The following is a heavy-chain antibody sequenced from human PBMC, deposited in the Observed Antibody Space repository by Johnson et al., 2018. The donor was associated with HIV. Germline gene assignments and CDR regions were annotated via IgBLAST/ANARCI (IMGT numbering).Heavy chain of an antibody. CDR1: GFIIDDYG. V-gene: IGHV3-20*04. J-gene: IGHJ3*02. Sequence: VQLVESGGGVVRPGGSLRLSCAASGFIIDDYGMSWVRQAPGKGLEWVSGINWNGGSTGYADSVKGRFTISRDNAKNSLYLQMNSLRAEDTALYYCAKDMNSGYDLWGLGFDIWGQGTMVTVSS. CDR2: INWNGGST. CDR3: AKDMNSGYDLWGLGFDI. D-gene: IGHD5-12*01.